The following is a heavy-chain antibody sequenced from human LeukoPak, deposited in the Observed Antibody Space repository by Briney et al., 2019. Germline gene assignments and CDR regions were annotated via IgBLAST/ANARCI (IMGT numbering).Heavy chain of an antibody. CDR2: INHSGST. Sequence: SETLSLTCAVYGGSFSGYYWSWIRQPPGKGLEWIGEINHSGSTNYNPSLKSRVTISVDTPKNQFSLKLSSVTAADTAVYYCARPPSSSSRYYYYGMDVWGQGTTVTVSS. CDR3: ARPPSSSSRYYYYGMDV. J-gene: IGHJ6*02. V-gene: IGHV4-34*01. CDR1: GGSFSGYY. D-gene: IGHD6-6*01.